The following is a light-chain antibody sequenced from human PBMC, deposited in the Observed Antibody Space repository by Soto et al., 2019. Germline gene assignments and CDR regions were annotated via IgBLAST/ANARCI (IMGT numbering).Light chain of an antibody. CDR1: QSIGSN. CDR3: QHYNSYSEA. J-gene: IGKJ1*01. CDR2: GVS. V-gene: IGKV3-15*01. Sequence: EILMTQSPATLSVSPGERATLSCRASQSIGSNLAWYQQKPGQAPRLLIYGVSTRATDIPARFSGSGSGTEFTLTISSLQPDDFATYYCQHYNSYSEAFGQGTKVDIK.